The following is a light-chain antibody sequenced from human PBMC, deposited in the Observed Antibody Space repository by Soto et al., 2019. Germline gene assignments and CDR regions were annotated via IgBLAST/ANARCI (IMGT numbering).Light chain of an antibody. CDR1: RNVLSSSNNKND. Sequence: DIVMTQSTESLAVSLGERATINCKSSRNVLSSSNNKNDLAWYQQKPGQPPKLLIYWASTRASGVPDRFSGSGSGTDFTLAISSLQAEDVAVYYCQQYLITPFTFGQGTKL. CDR2: WAS. J-gene: IGKJ2*01. V-gene: IGKV4-1*01. CDR3: QQYLITPFT.